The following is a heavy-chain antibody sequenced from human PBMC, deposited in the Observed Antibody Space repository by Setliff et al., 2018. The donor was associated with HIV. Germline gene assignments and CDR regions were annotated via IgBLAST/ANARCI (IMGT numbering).Heavy chain of an antibody. CDR2: IYYSGGT. J-gene: IGHJ6*02. CDR3: ARSRTSSGYYGVTGYGMDV. V-gene: IGHV4-61*01. D-gene: IGHD3-22*01. Sequence: SETLSLTCTVSGGSINTGSYYWGWIRQPPGKGLEWIGYIYYSGGTNYNPSLKSRVTISVATSKNQFSLKLNSVTTADTAVYYCARSRTSSGYYGVTGYGMDVWGQGTTVTVSS. CDR1: GGSINTGSYY.